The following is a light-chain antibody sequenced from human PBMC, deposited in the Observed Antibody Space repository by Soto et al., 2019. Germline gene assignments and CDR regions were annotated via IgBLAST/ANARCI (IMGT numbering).Light chain of an antibody. CDR3: EQYSQWPPYT. Sequence: EIVMTQSPATLSVSPGERATLFCRAGQGVDRTLAWYEQKPGQSPRLRVYGASTRANGNAARFSGSVSGTEFTHTISSLQYEDVAVYYCEQYSQWPPYTWGPGTKVAIK. V-gene: IGKV3-15*01. CDR2: GAS. CDR1: QGVDRT. J-gene: IGKJ2*01.